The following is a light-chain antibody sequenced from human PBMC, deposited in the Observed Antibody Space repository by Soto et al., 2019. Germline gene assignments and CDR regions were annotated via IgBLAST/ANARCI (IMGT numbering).Light chain of an antibody. V-gene: IGKV3-20*01. J-gene: IGKJ5*01. Sequence: EVVLTQSPGTLSLSPGERATLSCRASQSVSSSYLTWYQQRPGQAPRLVIYGGSRRATGIPDRFSGSGSGTDFTLTISRLEPEDFAVYYCQQYSAAPISFGQGTSLEIK. CDR1: QSVSSSY. CDR2: GGS. CDR3: QQYSAAPIS.